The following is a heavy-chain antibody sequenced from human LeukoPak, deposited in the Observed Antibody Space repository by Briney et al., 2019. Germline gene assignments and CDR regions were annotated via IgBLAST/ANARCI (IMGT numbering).Heavy chain of an antibody. D-gene: IGHD2-2*01. Sequence: GASVKVSCKASGYTFTSYGISWVRQAPGQGLEWMGWISAYNGNTNYAQKLQGRVTMTTDTSTSTAYMELSSLRSEDTAVYYCARQWRSSTSSSNWFDPWGQGTLVTVSS. CDR2: ISAYNGNT. V-gene: IGHV1-18*01. J-gene: IGHJ5*02. CDR3: ARQWRSSTSSSNWFDP. CDR1: GYTFTSYG.